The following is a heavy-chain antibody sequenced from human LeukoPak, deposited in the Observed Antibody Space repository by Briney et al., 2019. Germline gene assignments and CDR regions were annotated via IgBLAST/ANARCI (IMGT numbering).Heavy chain of an antibody. J-gene: IGHJ4*02. CDR3: AREMELELNSFDY. CDR1: GGSFSGYY. D-gene: IGHD1-26*01. CDR2: INHSGST. V-gene: IGHV4-34*01. Sequence: SETPSLTCAVYGGSFSGYYWSWIRQPPGKGLEWIGEINHSGSTNYNPSLKSRVTISVDTSKNQFSLKLSSVTAADTAVYYCAREMELELNSFDYWGQGTLVTVSS.